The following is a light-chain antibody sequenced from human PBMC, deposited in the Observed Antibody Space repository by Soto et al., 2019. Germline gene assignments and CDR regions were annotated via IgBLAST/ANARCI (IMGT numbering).Light chain of an antibody. J-gene: IGKJ1*01. CDR1: RSISDW. CDR3: LQYSSHSWK. CDR2: DAS. V-gene: IGKV1-5*01. Sequence: DIQMTQSPSSLSPSVGDMVTITCRASRSISDWLAWYQQKPGKAPELLIFDASNLKSGVSSRFSGSGSGTEFTLTISRLQPDDVATYYCLQYSSHSWKFGQGTKVDIK.